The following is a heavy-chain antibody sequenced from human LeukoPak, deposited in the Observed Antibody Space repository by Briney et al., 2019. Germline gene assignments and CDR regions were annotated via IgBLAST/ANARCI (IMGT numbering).Heavy chain of an antibody. V-gene: IGHV1-18*01. CDR3: AKDSANYDFWSGHDY. J-gene: IGHJ4*02. D-gene: IGHD3-3*01. CDR2: ISAYNGNT. Sequence: ASVKVSCKASGYTFTSYGISWVRQAPGQGLEWMGWISAYNGNTNYAQKLQGRVTMTTDTSTSTAYMELRSLRSDDTAVYYCAKDSANYDFWSGHDYWGQGTLVTVSS. CDR1: GYTFTSYG.